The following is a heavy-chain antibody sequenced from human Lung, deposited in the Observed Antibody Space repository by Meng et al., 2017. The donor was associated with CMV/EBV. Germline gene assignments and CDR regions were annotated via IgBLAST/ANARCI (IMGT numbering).Heavy chain of an antibody. CDR1: GYNFTGYY. CDR3: ARVKRYCTGGTCSSTGYYGMDV. D-gene: IGHD2-15*01. J-gene: IGHJ6*02. CDR2: INPNSGGT. V-gene: IGHV1-2*02. Sequence: SVKVSCXASGYNFTGYYIHWVRQAPGQGLEWMGWINPNSGGTNYAQKFQGRITMTGDTSITTAYMELSRLRSDDMAVYHCARVKRYCTGGTCSSTGYYGMDVWGQGTTVTGSS.